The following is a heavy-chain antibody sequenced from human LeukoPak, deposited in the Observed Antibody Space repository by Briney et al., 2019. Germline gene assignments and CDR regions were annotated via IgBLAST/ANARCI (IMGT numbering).Heavy chain of an antibody. CDR1: GYSFTGYG. CDR3: ARRLREPDVFDI. V-gene: IGHV1-18*01. D-gene: IGHD1-26*01. Sequence: ASVKVSCKASGYSFTGYGMSWVRQAPGQGLEWMGWSSAYNGDTNYAQNLQGRVTMATDTSTSTAYMELRSLRSDDTAVYYCARRLREPDVFDIWGRGTMVTVSS. CDR2: SSAYNGDT. J-gene: IGHJ3*02.